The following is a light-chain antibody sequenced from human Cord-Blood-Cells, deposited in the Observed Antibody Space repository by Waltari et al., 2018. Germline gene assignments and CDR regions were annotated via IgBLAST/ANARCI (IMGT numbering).Light chain of an antibody. CDR1: QSVSST. CDR3: QQYNNWRT. Sequence: EIVMTQSPATLSVSPGERATLSCRASQSVSSTLAWYQQKPGQAPRLLIYGASTRATGIPARFSGSVSVTEFTLTISSLQSEDFAVYYCQQYNNWRTFGQGTKVEIK. CDR2: GAS. J-gene: IGKJ1*01. V-gene: IGKV3-15*01.